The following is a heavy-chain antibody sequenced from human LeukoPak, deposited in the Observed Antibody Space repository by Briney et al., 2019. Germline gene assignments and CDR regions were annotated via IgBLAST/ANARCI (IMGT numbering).Heavy chain of an antibody. CDR2: IWYDGSNI. Sequence: GGSLRLSCAASGLTLSSFSIHWVRQAPGKGLEWVAHIWYDGSNIYYADSVKGRFTVSRDNSKNTVYLQMNSLRAEDTAVYYCTKDFVDYYDSSGYPLHAFDIWGQGTTVTVSS. CDR3: TKDFVDYYDSSGYPLHAFDI. CDR1: GLTLSSFS. J-gene: IGHJ3*02. D-gene: IGHD3-22*01. V-gene: IGHV3-33*06.